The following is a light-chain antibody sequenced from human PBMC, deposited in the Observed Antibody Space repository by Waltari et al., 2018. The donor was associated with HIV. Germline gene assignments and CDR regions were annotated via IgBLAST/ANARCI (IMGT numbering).Light chain of an antibody. V-gene: IGLV3-27*01. CDR2: KDN. CDR3: YSAADSDEV. J-gene: IGLJ3*02. Sequence: FELTQPSSVSVSPGQTARITCSGDVLARKYARWFQKKPGQAPLLLIYKDNERHSGIPGGFSGSSSGTTVTLTISGAQVEDEADYYCYSAADSDEVFGGGTKLTV. CDR1: VLARKY.